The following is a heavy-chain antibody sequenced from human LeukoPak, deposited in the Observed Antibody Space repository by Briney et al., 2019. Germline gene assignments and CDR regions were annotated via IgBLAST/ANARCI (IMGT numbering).Heavy chain of an antibody. CDR1: GFTFSSYG. CDR3: ARNIPSYYDILTGYLDP. J-gene: IGHJ5*02. V-gene: IGHV3-33*01. D-gene: IGHD3-9*01. Sequence: AGGSLRLSCAASGFTFSSYGMHWVRQAPGKGLEWVAVIWYDGSNKYYADSAKGRFTISRDNSKNTLYLQMNSLRAEDTAVYYCARNIPSYYDILTGYLDPWGQGTLVTVSS. CDR2: IWYDGSNK.